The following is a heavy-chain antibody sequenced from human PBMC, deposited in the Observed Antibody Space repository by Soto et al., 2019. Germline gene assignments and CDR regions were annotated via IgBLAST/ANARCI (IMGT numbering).Heavy chain of an antibody. CDR3: ARLPAMPAAGYYGMDV. CDR2: SYYSGST. V-gene: IGHV4-39*01. Sequence: QLQLQESGPGLVKPSETLSLTCTVSGGSISSSSYYWGWIRQPPGKGLEWIGSSYYSGSTYYTPSLKSRVTISVDTSKNQSSLKLSSVTAADTAVYYCARLPAMPAAGYYGMDVWGQGTTVTVSS. D-gene: IGHD6-13*01. J-gene: IGHJ6*02. CDR1: GGSISSSSYY.